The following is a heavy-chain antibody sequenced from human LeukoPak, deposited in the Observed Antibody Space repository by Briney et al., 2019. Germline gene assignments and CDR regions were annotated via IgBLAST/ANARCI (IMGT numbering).Heavy chain of an antibody. CDR3: ASLGEYYYDSSGSDYFDY. CDR1: GFTFSSYW. CDR2: INSDGSST. V-gene: IGHV3-74*01. J-gene: IGHJ4*02. D-gene: IGHD3-22*01. Sequence: GGSLRLSCAASGFTFSSYWMNWVRQAPGKGLVWVSGINSDGSSTSYADSVKGRFTISRDTAKNTLYLQMYTLRADDTAVYYCASLGEYYYDSSGSDYFDYWGQGTLVSVSS.